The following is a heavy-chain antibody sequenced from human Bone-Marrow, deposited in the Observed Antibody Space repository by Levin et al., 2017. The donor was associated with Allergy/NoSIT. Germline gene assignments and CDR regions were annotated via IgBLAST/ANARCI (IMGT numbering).Heavy chain of an antibody. J-gene: IGHJ4*02. Sequence: PGESLKISCKASGYTFTGYYMHWVRQAPGQGLEWMGWINPNSGGTDYAQKFQGRVTMTRDTSISTAYMELSRLRSDDTAVYYCATDIVATITVGRAGYWGQGTLVTVSS. CDR2: INPNSGGT. CDR3: ATDIVATITVGRAGY. CDR1: GYTFTGYY. V-gene: IGHV1-2*02. D-gene: IGHD5-12*01.